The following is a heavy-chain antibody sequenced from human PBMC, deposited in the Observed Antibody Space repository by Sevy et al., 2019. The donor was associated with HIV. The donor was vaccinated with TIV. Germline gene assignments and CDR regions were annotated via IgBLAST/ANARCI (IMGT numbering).Heavy chain of an antibody. CDR2: ISWNSGSI. V-gene: IGHV3-9*01. Sequence: GGSLRLSCAASGFTFDDYAMHWVRQAPGKGLEWVSGISWNSGSIGYVDSVKGRFTISRDNAKNSLYLQMNSLRAEDTALYYCAKVEVRGVGHHAFDIWGQGTMVTVSS. D-gene: IGHD3-10*01. CDR3: AKVEVRGVGHHAFDI. CDR1: GFTFDDYA. J-gene: IGHJ3*02.